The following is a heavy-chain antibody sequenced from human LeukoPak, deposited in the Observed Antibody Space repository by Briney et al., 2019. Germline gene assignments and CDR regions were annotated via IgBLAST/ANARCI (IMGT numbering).Heavy chain of an antibody. D-gene: IGHD3-22*01. CDR1: GGFISSGGYS. CDR2: LYHSGST. V-gene: IGHV4-30-2*01. J-gene: IGHJ5*02. Sequence: SETLSLTCAVSGGFISSGGYSWSWIRQPPGKGLERNGYLYHSGSTYYNPSLKSRSTKSVDRSKNQFSLKLSSVTAADTAVYYCARGIQEDYYDRSGYYYSWFDPWGQGTLVTVSS. CDR3: ARGIQEDYYDRSGYYYSWFDP.